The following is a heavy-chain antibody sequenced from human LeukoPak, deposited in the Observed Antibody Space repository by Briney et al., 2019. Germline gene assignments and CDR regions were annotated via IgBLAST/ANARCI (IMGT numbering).Heavy chain of an antibody. CDR2: INHSGST. CDR1: GGSFSGYY. CDR3: ARARVVSNWFDP. Sequence: SETLSLTCAVFGGSFSGYYWGWIRQPPGKGLEWIGEINHSGSTNYNPSLKGRVTISVDTSKNQFSLKLSSVTAADTAVYYCARARVVSNWFDPWGQGTLVTVSS. V-gene: IGHV4-34*01. D-gene: IGHD2-15*01. J-gene: IGHJ5*02.